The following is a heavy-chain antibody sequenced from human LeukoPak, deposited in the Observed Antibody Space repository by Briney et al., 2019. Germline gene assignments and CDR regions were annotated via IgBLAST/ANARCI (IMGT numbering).Heavy chain of an antibody. V-gene: IGHV4-34*01. CDR2: INHSGST. J-gene: IGHJ5*02. Sequence: PSETLSLTCAVYGGSFSGYYWSWIRQPPGKWLEWIGEINHSGSTNYNPSLKSRVTISVDTSKNQFSLKLSSVTAADTAVYYCARRGLGYCSSTSCSSAWFDPWGQGTLVTVSS. D-gene: IGHD2-2*01. CDR1: GGSFSGYY. CDR3: ARRGLGYCSSTSCSSAWFDP.